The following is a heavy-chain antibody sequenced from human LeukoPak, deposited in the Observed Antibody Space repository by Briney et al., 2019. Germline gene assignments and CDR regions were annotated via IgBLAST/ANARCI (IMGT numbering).Heavy chain of an antibody. CDR3: ARGRAARPPDY. V-gene: IGHV3-66*01. J-gene: IGHJ4*02. D-gene: IGHD6-6*01. CDR2: IYSGGST. Sequence: GGSLRLSCAASGFTVSSNYMSWVRQAPGKGLEWVSVIYSGGSTYYADSVKGRFTISRDNSKNTLYLQMNSLRAEDTAVYYCARGRAARPPDYWGQGTLVTVSS. CDR1: GFTVSSNY.